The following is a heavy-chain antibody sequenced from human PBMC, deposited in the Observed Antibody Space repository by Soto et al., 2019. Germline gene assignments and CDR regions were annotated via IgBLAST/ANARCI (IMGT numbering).Heavy chain of an antibody. V-gene: IGHV4-59*01. CDR3: ARAYYRARFDP. D-gene: IGHD3-10*01. J-gene: IGHJ5*02. Sequence: SETLSLTCAVYGGSFSGYYWSWIRQPPGKGLEWIGYIYYSGSTNYHPSLKSRVTISVDTSKNQFSLKLSSVTAADTAVYYCARAYYRARFDPWGQGTLVTVSS. CDR1: GGSFSGYY. CDR2: IYYSGST.